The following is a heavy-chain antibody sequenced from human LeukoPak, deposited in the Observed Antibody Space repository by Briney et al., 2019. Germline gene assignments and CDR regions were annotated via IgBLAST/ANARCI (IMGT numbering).Heavy chain of an antibody. D-gene: IGHD3-22*01. J-gene: IGHJ4*02. CDR3: ARYISTIVVAPGY. CDR1: GFTFSSYG. CDR2: IWNDGSKK. Sequence: GGSLRLSCAASGFTFSSYGMHWFRQAPGKGLEWVAVIWNDGSKKYYADSVKGRFTISRDNSKNTLYLQMNSLRAEDTAVFYCARYISTIVVAPGYWGQGTLVTVSP. V-gene: IGHV3-33*01.